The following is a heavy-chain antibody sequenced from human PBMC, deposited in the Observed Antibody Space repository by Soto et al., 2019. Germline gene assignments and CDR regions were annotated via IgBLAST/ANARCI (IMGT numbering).Heavy chain of an antibody. CDR1: GFTFSNSA. J-gene: IGHJ4*01. Sequence: SVKVSCKTSGFTFSNSAVQCVRQARGQRLEWIGWIGVSRGNTNYAQTLQGRVTITRDMSTGTAYMEVRSLRSDDTAVYYCAAEVYSGGDCCHFDYWGQGSLVTVSS. CDR3: AAEVYSGGDCCHFDY. D-gene: IGHD2-21*02. V-gene: IGHV1-58*01. CDR2: IGVSRGNT.